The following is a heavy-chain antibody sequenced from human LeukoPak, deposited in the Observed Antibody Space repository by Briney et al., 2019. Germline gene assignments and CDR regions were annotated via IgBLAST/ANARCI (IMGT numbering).Heavy chain of an antibody. J-gene: IGHJ4*02. CDR2: IYYSGST. CDR1: GGSISGSNYY. V-gene: IGHV4-39*01. Sequence: SETLSLTCTVSGGSISGSNYYWGWIRQPPGKALEWIGSIYYSGSTYYNPSLKSRATISVDTSKNQFSLKLSSVTAADTALYYCARLMRTGNYFDYWGQGTLVTVSS. CDR3: ARLMRTGNYFDY. D-gene: IGHD1-1*01.